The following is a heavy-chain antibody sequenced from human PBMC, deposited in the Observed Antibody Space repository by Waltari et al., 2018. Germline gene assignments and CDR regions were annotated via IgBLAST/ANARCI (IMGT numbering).Heavy chain of an antibody. V-gene: IGHV1-2*02. J-gene: IGHJ4*02. CDR2: INPNGGYT. CDR1: GYSFTAYY. D-gene: IGHD3-22*01. CDR3: ARDLRDSSGYSS. Sequence: QVQLVQSGAEVQKPGASVKVSCKASGYSFTAYYIHWVRQAPGQGLEWMGWINPNGGYTRYAQNFQRRVTMTGDTSISTAYMELSSLRSDDTAVYYCARDLRDSSGYSSWGQGTLVTVSS.